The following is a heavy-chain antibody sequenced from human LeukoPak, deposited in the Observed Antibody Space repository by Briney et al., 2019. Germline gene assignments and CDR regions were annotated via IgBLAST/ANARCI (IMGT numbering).Heavy chain of an antibody. D-gene: IGHD3-22*01. Sequence: GGSLRLSCAASGFTFDDYAMHWVRQAPGKGLEWVSGISWNSGSVGYADSVKGRFTISRDNAKNSLYLQMNSLRAEDTALYYCAKQYDSSGYYLTSDFDYWGQGTLVTVSS. V-gene: IGHV3-9*01. J-gene: IGHJ4*02. CDR1: GFTFDDYA. CDR3: AKQYDSSGYYLTSDFDY. CDR2: ISWNSGSV.